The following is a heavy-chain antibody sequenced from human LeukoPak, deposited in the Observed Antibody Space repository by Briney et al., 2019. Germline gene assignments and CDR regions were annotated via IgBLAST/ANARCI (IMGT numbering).Heavy chain of an antibody. J-gene: IGHJ3*02. Sequence: SETLSLTCTVSGGSISSGSYYWSWIRQPAGKGLEWIGRIYTSGSTNYNPSLKSRVTISVDTSKNQFSLKLSSVTAADTAVYYCAREDSSGYDAFDIWGQGTMVTVSS. CDR2: IYTSGST. D-gene: IGHD3-22*01. CDR1: GGSISSGSYY. CDR3: AREDSSGYDAFDI. V-gene: IGHV4-61*02.